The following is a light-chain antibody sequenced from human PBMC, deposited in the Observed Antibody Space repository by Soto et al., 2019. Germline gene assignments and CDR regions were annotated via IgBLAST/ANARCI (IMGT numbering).Light chain of an antibody. J-gene: IGKJ4*01. V-gene: IGKV1-33*01. CDR2: DAS. CDR1: QNINNY. CDR3: QQSFSPLTFGGGTPQLT. Sequence: DIQMTQSPSSLSASVGDRVTITCQASQNINNYLNWYQQKPGRAPKLLIYDASNLEAGVHSRFRGSGSGTDFTFTISSLQPEDFATYYCQQSFSPLTFGGGTPQLTFGGGTKVEIK.